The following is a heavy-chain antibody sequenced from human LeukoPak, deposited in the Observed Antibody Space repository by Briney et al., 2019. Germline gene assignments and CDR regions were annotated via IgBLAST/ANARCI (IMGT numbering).Heavy chain of an antibody. CDR3: ARGLGVDGYKNYYYYGMDV. V-gene: IGHV3-30*02. CDR1: PFTFSDYG. CDR2: IRYDGTKT. J-gene: IGHJ6*02. D-gene: IGHD5-24*01. Sequence: GGSLRLSCIGSPFTFSDYGMHWVRQAPGKGLEWVAFIRYDGTKTYYADSAKGRFTISRDNSKNTLYLQMNSLRAEDTAVYYCARGLGVDGYKNYYYYGMDVWGQGTTVTVSS.